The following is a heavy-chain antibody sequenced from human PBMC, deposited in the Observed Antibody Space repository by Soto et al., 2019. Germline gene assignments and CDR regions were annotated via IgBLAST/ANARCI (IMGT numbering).Heavy chain of an antibody. V-gene: IGHV3-30*18. CDR3: AKDRGYGYYPNFYGMDV. CDR1: GFTFTNYG. D-gene: IGHD5-12*01. Sequence: QVQLVESGGGVVQPGRSLRLSCAASGFTFTNYGLHWVRQAQGKGLEWVAVISYDGSNTYYADSVKGRFTISRDNSKNTLFRQMNSLRAEDTAVYYCAKDRGYGYYPNFYGMDVWGQGTSVTVSS. CDR2: ISYDGSNT. J-gene: IGHJ6*02.